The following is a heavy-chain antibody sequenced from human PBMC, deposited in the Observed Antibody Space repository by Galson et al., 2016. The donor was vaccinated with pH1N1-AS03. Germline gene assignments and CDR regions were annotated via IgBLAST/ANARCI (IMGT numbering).Heavy chain of an antibody. Sequence: SVKVSCKASGYSFSSYDINWVRQATGQGLEWMGWMNPKSGKTDYAQKFQGRFSMTRDTSISTAYMELSSLRSEDTAIYYCARMDYNDDSGRNWFDPWGQGTLVTVSS. CDR2: MNPKSGKT. CDR3: ARMDYNDDSGRNWFDP. D-gene: IGHD3-22*01. CDR1: GYSFSSYD. J-gene: IGHJ5*02. V-gene: IGHV1-8*01.